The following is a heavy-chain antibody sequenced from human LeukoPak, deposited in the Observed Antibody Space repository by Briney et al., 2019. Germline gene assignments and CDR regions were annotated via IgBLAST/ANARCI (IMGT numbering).Heavy chain of an antibody. CDR1: GGSISSSSYY. J-gene: IGHJ4*02. CDR3: ARGTPVTTGEYYFDY. Sequence: SETLSPTCTVSGGSISSSSYYWGWIRQPPGKGLEWIGSIYYSGSTNYNPSLKSRVTISVDTSKNQFSLKLSSVTAADTAVYYCARGTPVTTGEYYFDYWGQGTLVTVSS. CDR2: IYYSGST. V-gene: IGHV4-39*07. D-gene: IGHD4-17*01.